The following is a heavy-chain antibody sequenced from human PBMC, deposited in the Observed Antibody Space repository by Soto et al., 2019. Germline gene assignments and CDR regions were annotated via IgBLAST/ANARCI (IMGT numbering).Heavy chain of an antibody. CDR3: AKDHGGYYYYYGMDV. J-gene: IGHJ6*02. Sequence: GESLKISCAASGFTFSSYAMSWVRQAPGKGLEWVSAISGSGGSTYYADSVKGRFTISRDNSKNTLYLQMNSLRAEDTAVYYCAKDHGGYYYYYGMDVWGQGTTVTVSS. D-gene: IGHD3-16*01. V-gene: IGHV3-23*01. CDR1: GFTFSSYA. CDR2: ISGSGGST.